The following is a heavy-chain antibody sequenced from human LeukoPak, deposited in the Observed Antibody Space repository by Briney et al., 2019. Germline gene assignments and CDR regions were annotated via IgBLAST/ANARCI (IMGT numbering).Heavy chain of an antibody. Sequence: ASVKVSCKASGYTFTSYDINWVRQATGQGLEWMGWISAYNGNTNYAQKLQGRVTMTTDTSTSTAYMELRSLRSDDTAVYYCARDRHDILTGNDYWGQGTLVTVSS. CDR2: ISAYNGNT. CDR3: ARDRHDILTGNDY. J-gene: IGHJ4*02. V-gene: IGHV1-18*01. CDR1: GYTFTSYD. D-gene: IGHD3-9*01.